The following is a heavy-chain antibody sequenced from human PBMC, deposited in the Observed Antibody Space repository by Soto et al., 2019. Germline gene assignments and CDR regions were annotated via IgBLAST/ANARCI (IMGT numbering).Heavy chain of an antibody. J-gene: IGHJ6*02. Sequence: KFADHCVRCISQMPGKGLEWMGIIYPGDSDTKYNPSFQGQVTISADKSITTTYLRWTSLKASDTAIYYCAPSIFYYGIGVSGEGTT. CDR3: APSIFYYGIGV. V-gene: IGHV5-51*01. CDR1: KFADHC. CDR2: IYPGDSDT.